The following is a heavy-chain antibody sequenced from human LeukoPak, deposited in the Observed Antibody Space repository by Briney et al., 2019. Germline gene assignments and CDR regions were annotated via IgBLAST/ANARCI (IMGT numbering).Heavy chain of an antibody. CDR1: GFTFSSYS. CDR2: ISSSSSTI. J-gene: IGHJ1*01. V-gene: IGHV3-48*04. D-gene: IGHD2-21*02. Sequence: PGGSLRLSCAASGFTFSSYSMNWVRQAPGKGLEWVSYISSSSSTIYYADSVKGRFTISRDNAKNSLYLQMNSLRAEDTAVYYCARDVYCGGDCYPEPEYFQHWGQGTLVTVSS. CDR3: ARDVYCGGDCYPEPEYFQH.